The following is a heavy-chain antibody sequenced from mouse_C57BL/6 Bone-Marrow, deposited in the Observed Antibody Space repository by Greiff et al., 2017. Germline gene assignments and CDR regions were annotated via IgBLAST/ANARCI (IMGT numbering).Heavy chain of an antibody. CDR3: ERGYDYDYAMDD. J-gene: IGHJ4*01. D-gene: IGHD2-4*01. Sequence: VQLQQSGAELVKPGASVKISCKASGYSFTDYNMNWVKQSNGKSLEWIGVINPNYGTTSYNQKFKGKATLTVDQSSSTAYMQLNSLTSEDAAVYYCERGYDYDYAMDDWGQGTTVTVSS. CDR1: GYSFTDYN. V-gene: IGHV1-39*01. CDR2: INPNYGTT.